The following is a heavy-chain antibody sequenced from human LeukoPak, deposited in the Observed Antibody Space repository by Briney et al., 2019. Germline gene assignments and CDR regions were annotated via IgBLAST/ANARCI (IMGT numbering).Heavy chain of an antibody. V-gene: IGHV3-13*05. CDR3: ARDRRQQLDRFDY. CDR1: GFTFSSYD. Sequence: GGSVPLSCAASGFTFSSYDMHWVRQATGKGLEWVSAIGTAGDPYYPGSVKGRFTISRENAKNSSYLQMNSLRAGDTAVYYCARDRRQQLDRFDYWGHGNLFTVSS. D-gene: IGHD6-13*01. J-gene: IGHJ4*01. CDR2: IGTAGDP.